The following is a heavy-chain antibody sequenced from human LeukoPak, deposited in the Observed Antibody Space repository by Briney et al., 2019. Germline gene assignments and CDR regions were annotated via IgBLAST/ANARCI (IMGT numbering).Heavy chain of an antibody. CDR2: IYNSGST. D-gene: IGHD3-10*01. J-gene: IGHJ6*02. CDR1: GASVSGGRYY. Sequence: TSETLSLTCTVSGASVSGGRYYWSWIRQHPGKGLEWIGYIYNSGSTNYNPSLKSRVTISVDTSKSAFSLKLSSVTAADTAVYYCARDRGTMVRYYYGMDVWGQGTTVTVSS. V-gene: IGHV4-61*01. CDR3: ARDRGTMVRYYYGMDV.